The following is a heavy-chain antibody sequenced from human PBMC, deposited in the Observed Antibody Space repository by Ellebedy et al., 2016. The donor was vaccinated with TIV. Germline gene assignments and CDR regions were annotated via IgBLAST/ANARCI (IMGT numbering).Heavy chain of an antibody. D-gene: IGHD2-2*01. CDR2: IKQDESEK. J-gene: IGHJ4*02. CDR3: ARDDGPYASPAY. V-gene: IGHV3-7*01. Sequence: PGGSLRLSCAASGFSFSSYWMSWVRQAPGKGLEWVANIKQDESEKNYVDSVEGRFTISRDNAKRSLYLQMSSLRAEDTAVYYCARDDGPYASPAYWGQGTLVTVSS. CDR1: GFSFSSYW.